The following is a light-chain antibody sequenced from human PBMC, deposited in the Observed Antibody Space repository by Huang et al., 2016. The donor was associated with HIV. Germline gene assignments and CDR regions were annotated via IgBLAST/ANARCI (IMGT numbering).Light chain of an antibody. CDR3: HQYNNWPYT. CDR2: GAS. Sequence: ETVMTQSPATLSVSPGERATLSCRASQSVSSNLAWYKQKPGQAPRLLIYGASTRATGIPARFSGSGSGTEFTLTISSLQSEDFAVYYCHQYNNWPYTFGQGTKLEIK. V-gene: IGKV3-15*01. J-gene: IGKJ2*01. CDR1: QSVSSN.